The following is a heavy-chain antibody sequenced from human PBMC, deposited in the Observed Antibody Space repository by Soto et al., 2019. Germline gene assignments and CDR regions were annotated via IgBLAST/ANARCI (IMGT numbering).Heavy chain of an antibody. J-gene: IGHJ6*02. CDR1: GFTFDDYA. CDR2: ISWNSGTI. Sequence: EVQLVESGGGLVQPGRSLRLSCAASGFTFDDYAMHWVRQAPGKGLEWVSGISWNSGTIVYADSVKGRFTISRDNAKNSLYLEMSSVRGEDTALCYCAKDMRGGSSSSRYYYGLDVWGQGTTVTVSS. V-gene: IGHV3-9*01. CDR3: AKDMRGGSSSSRYYYGLDV. D-gene: IGHD6-13*01.